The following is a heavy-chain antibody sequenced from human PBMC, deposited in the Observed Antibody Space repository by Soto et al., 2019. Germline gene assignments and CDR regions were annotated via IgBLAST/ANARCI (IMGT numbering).Heavy chain of an antibody. CDR2: ISNSGNNV. Sequence: GGSLRLSCAASGFIFNDYHMSWIRQAPGKGLEWVAYISNSGNNVYYADSVKGRFTISRDNADMVYLQMNSLKTEDTGIYYCTTDSYSTMIVVRFDYWGHGTLVTVSS. CDR3: TTDSYSTMIVVRFDY. CDR1: GFIFNDYH. J-gene: IGHJ4*01. D-gene: IGHD3-22*01. V-gene: IGHV3-11*01.